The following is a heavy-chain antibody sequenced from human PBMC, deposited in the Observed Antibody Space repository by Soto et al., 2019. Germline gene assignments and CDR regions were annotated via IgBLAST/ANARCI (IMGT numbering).Heavy chain of an antibody. V-gene: IGHV3-30*18. D-gene: IGHD4-4*01. CDR3: AKVRVKDYYYYAMDV. CDR2: ISSDGTSR. Sequence: GGSLRLSCAASGFTFSSYGMHWVRQAPGKGLEWVAVISSDGTSRFYADSVKGRFTISRDNSENTLYLQMNSLRAEDTAMYYCAKVRVKDYYYYAMDVWGQGTTVTVSS. CDR1: GFTFSSYG. J-gene: IGHJ6*02.